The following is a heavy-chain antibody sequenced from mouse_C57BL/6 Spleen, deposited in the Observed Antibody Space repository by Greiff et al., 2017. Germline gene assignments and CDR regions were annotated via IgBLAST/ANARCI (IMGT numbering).Heavy chain of an antibody. CDR1: GFTFSSYG. V-gene: IGHV5-6*01. Sequence: EVQLVESGGDLVKPGGSLKLSCAASGFTFSSYGMSWVRQTPDKRLEWVATISSGGSSTYYPDSVKGRFTISRDNAKNTLYLQMSSLKSEDTAMYYCARQDYDGAWFAYWGQGTLVTVSA. J-gene: IGHJ3*01. D-gene: IGHD2-4*01. CDR2: ISSGGSST. CDR3: ARQDYDGAWFAY.